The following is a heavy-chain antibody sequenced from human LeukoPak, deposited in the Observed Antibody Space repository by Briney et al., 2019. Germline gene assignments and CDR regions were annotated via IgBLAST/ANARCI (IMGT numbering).Heavy chain of an antibody. J-gene: IGHJ5*02. D-gene: IGHD3-16*02. Sequence: GGSLRLSCAASGFIFSSYGMHWVRQAPGKGLEWVAFIRYDGSNKSYADSVKGRFTISRDNSKNTLYLQMNSLRAEDTAVYYCAKEGAFGGVIVHNWFDPWGQGTLVTVSS. V-gene: IGHV3-30*02. CDR1: GFIFSSYG. CDR3: AKEGAFGGVIVHNWFDP. CDR2: IRYDGSNK.